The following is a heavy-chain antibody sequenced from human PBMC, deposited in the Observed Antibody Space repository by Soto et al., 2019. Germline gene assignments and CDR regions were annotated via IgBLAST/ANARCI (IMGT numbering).Heavy chain of an antibody. CDR2: VSYDEITK. D-gene: IGHD5-18*01. CDR3: AKPLGLLRRAMAQGSDY. V-gene: IGHV3-30*18. Sequence: GGSLRLSCAASGFTFSSYGMNWVRQAPGKGLEWVAVVSYDEITKYYADSVRGRFTISRDNSKNTVYLQMNSLRPEDTAVYYCAKPLGLLRRAMAQGSDYWGQGTLVTVSS. J-gene: IGHJ4*02. CDR1: GFTFSSYG.